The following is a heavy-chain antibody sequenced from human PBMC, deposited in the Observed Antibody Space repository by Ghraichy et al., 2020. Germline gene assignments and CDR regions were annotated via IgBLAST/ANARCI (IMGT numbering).Heavy chain of an antibody. V-gene: IGHV4-39*01. J-gene: IGHJ6*03. CDR1: GGSISSVNYY. D-gene: IGHD2-21*01. Sequence: SETLSLTCTVSGGSISSVNYYWGWIRQPPGKGLEWIGSFYYSGSTYYNPSLKSRVTISVDTPKNQFSLKLSSVTAADTAVDYCGRRSCGGDCWRVYYYYMDVWGKGTTVTVSS. CDR3: GRRSCGGDCWRVYYYYMDV. CDR2: FYYSGST.